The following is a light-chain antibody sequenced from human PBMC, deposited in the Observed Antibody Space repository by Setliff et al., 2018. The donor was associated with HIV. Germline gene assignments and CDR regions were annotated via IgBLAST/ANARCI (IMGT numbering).Light chain of an antibody. V-gene: IGLV2-14*01. CDR3: SSYRGGSTLFV. CDR1: RSDVGAYNY. J-gene: IGLJ1*01. CDR2: EVN. Sequence: QSALTQPASVSGSPGQSITISCSGTRSDVGAYNYVSWYQQHPGKAPKLVIYEVNNRPSGVSNRFSGSKSGNTASLTISGLQAEDEADYFCSSYRGGSTLFVLGPGTKVTVL.